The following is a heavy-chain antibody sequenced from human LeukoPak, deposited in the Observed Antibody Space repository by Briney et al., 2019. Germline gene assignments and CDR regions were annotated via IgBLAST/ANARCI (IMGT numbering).Heavy chain of an antibody. J-gene: IGHJ5*02. CDR2: ISGSGGVT. V-gene: IGHV3-23*01. CDR3: ARDRGSSGWRWSVWFDP. D-gene: IGHD6-19*01. Sequence: LSGGSLRLSCAASGFTFRDYGMSWVRQAPGKGLEWVSAISGSGGVTFYADSVRGRFALSRDNSKNTLYLQMNNLRADDTAVYYCARDRGSSGWRWSVWFDPWGQGTLVTVSS. CDR1: GFTFRDYG.